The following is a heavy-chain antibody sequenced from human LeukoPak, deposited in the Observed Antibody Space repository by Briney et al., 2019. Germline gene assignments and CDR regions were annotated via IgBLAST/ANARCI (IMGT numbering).Heavy chain of an antibody. CDR2: INSDSSIM. J-gene: IGHJ6*02. V-gene: IGHV3-21*01. CDR3: IRDLRIFGVVTSSMDV. D-gene: IGHD3-3*01. CDR1: GFTFSSYS. Sequence: GGSLRLSCAASGFTFSSYSMNWVRQAPGKGLEWVSSINSDSSIMYYAESVKGRLTISRDNARNSLYLQMNSLRAEDTGVYYCIRDLRIFGVVTSSMDVWGQGTTVTVSS.